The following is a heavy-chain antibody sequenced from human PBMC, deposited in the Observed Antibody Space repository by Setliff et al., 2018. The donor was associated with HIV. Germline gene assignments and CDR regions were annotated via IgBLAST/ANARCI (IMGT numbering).Heavy chain of an antibody. Sequence: PSETLSLTCTVSGVSVSSGGYYWSWIGQHPGKGREWIGDVHHPGTTYLNPSLKSRITISVDTSKNQFSLKLGFVTAAETAVYHCARGESSTWDLAEHFQHWGHGTLVTVSS. J-gene: IGHJ1*01. V-gene: IGHV4-31*03. CDR3: ARGESSTWDLAEHFQH. CDR1: GVSVSSGGYY. D-gene: IGHD2-2*01. CDR2: VHHPGTT.